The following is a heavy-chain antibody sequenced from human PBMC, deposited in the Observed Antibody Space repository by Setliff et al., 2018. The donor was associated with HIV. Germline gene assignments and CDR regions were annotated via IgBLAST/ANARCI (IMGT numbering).Heavy chain of an antibody. D-gene: IGHD6-6*01. V-gene: IGHV4-39*01. CDR3: ARGGGTSSPIDYHYYIDV. CDR2: IYHSGST. J-gene: IGHJ6*03. Sequence: QPPGKGLEWIGSIYHSGSTYYNPSLKSRVTISVDTSNNQFSLKLSSVTAADTAVYYCARGGGTSSPIDYHYYIDVWGKGTTVTVSS.